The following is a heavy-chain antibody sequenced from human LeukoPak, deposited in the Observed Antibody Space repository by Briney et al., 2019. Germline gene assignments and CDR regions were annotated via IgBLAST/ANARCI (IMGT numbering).Heavy chain of an antibody. CDR2: IYYSGST. V-gene: IGHV4-39*01. J-gene: IGHJ4*02. Sequence: SETLSLTCTVSGGSISSSSYYWGWIRQPPGKGLEWIGSIYYSGSTYYNPSLKSRVTISVDTSKNQFSLKLSSVTAADTAVLYCASRGYSYGLDYWGQGTLVTVSS. D-gene: IGHD5-18*01. CDR3: ASRGYSYGLDY. CDR1: GGSISSSSYY.